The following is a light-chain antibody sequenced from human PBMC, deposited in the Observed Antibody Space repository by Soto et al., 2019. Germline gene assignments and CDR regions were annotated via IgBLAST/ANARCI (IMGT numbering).Light chain of an antibody. CDR3: QQFSSYPIT. J-gene: IGKJ4*01. CDR2: DAS. Sequence: EFVLTQSPGTLSLSPGERATLSCRASQTVRNNYLAWYQQKPGQAPRLLIYDASSRATGIPDRFSGGGSGTDFTLTTSRLEPDDFAVYYCQQFSSYPITFGGGTKVEIK. V-gene: IGKV3-20*01. CDR1: QTVRNNY.